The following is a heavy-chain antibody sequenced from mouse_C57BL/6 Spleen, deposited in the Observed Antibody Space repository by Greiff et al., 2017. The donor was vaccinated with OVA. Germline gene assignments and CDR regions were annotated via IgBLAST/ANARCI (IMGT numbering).Heavy chain of an antibody. J-gene: IGHJ2*01. V-gene: IGHV1-19*01. D-gene: IGHD2-3*01. CDR3: ARETDGPFDY. CDR1: GYTFTDYY. Sequence: EVQLQQSGPVLVKPGASVKMSCKASGYTFTDYYMNWVKQSHGKSLEWIGVINPYNGGTSYNQKFKGKATLTVDKSSSTAYMELNSLTSEDSAVYYCARETDGPFDYWGQGTTLTVSS. CDR2: INPYNGGT.